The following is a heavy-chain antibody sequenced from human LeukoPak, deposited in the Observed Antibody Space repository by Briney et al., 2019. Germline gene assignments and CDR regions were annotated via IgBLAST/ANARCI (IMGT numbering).Heavy chain of an antibody. D-gene: IGHD3-22*01. V-gene: IGHV4-61*02. J-gene: IGHJ4*02. Sequence: SQTLSLTCTVSGGSISSGSYYWSWIRQPAGKGLEWIGRIYTSGSTNYNPSLKSRVTISLDTSENHFSLKLSSATAADTAVYYCARVTTGGYYNYWGQGTLVTVSS. CDR2: IYTSGST. CDR1: GGSISSGSYY. CDR3: ARVTTGGYYNY.